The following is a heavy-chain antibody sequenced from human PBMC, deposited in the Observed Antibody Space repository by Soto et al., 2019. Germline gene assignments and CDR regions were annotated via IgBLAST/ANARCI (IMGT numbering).Heavy chain of an antibody. J-gene: IGHJ5*02. CDR2: IIPILGIA. CDR3: ARGVKYGAYSRWFVP. Sequence: SVKVSCKASGGTFSSYTISWVRQAPGQGLEWMGRIIPILGIANYAQKFQGRVTITADKSTSTAYMELSSLRSEDTAVYFCARGVKYGAYSRWFVPWGQGTLVTVS. D-gene: IGHD4-17*01. CDR1: GGTFSSYT. V-gene: IGHV1-69*02.